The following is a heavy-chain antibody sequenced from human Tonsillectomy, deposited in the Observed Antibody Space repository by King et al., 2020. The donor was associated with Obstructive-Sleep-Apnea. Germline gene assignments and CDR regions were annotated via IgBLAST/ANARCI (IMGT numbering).Heavy chain of an antibody. V-gene: IGHV1-18*01. CDR3: ASARGGPYYDILTGTDAFDI. Sequence: VQLVESGAEVKKPGASVKVSCKASGYTFTSYGISWVRQAPGQGLEWMGWISAYNGNTNYAQKLQGRVTMTTDTSTNTAYMELRSLRSDDTAVYYWASARGGPYYDILTGTDAFDIWGQGTMVTVSS. CDR2: ISAYNGNT. J-gene: IGHJ3*02. D-gene: IGHD3-9*01. CDR1: GYTFTSYG.